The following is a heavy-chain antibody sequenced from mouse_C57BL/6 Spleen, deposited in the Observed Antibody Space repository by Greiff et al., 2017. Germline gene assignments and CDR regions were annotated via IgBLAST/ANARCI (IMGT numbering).Heavy chain of an antibody. CDR1: GFTFSSYA. Sequence: EVQGVESGGGLVKPGGSLKLSCAASGFTFSSYAMSWVRQTPEKRLEWVATISDGGSYTYYPDNVKGRFTISRDNAKNNLYLQMSHLKSEDTAMYYCAREMGFYGSSYVRAMDYWGQGTSVTVSS. CDR2: ISDGGSYT. CDR3: AREMGFYGSSYVRAMDY. J-gene: IGHJ4*01. D-gene: IGHD1-1*01. V-gene: IGHV5-4*01.